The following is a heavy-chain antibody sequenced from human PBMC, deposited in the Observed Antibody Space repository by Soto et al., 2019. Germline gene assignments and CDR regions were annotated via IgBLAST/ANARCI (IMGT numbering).Heavy chain of an antibody. CDR1: GYTFTSYA. CDR3: ANLLVVAQYGMDV. D-gene: IGHD2-15*01. J-gene: IGHJ6*02. CDR2: INAGNGNT. Sequence: ASVKVSCKASGYTFTSYAMRWVRQAPGQRLEWMGWINAGNGNTKYSQKFQGRVTITRDNSKNTLYLQMNSLRAEDTAVYYCANLLVVAQYGMDVWGRGTTVTVSS. V-gene: IGHV1-3*01.